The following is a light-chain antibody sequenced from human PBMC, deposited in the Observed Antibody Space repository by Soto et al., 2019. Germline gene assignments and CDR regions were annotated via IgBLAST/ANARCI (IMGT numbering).Light chain of an antibody. V-gene: IGKV3-20*01. J-gene: IGKJ5*01. CDR2: DIS. Sequence: ENVFTQSPCTLFLSPGDGATLLCAARQSLTNPYIAWYQQKPGQAPRLLIYDISSRATGIPDRFSGSVSGTDFTLTITRLEPEDFAVFYCQQYGSSEIIFGQGTRLEIK. CDR3: QQYGSSEII. CDR1: QSLTNPY.